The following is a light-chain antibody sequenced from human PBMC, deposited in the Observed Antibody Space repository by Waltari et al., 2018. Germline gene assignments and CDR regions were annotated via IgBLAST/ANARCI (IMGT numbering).Light chain of an antibody. CDR1: QGISNS. CDR3: QQYYSTLPLT. V-gene: IGKV1-NL1*01. Sequence: DIQMTQSPSSLSASVGHRVTITCRASQGISNSLAWYQQKPGKAPKLLLYAASRLESGVPSRFSGSGSGTDYTLTISSLQPEDFATYYCQQYYSTLPLTFGGGTKVEIK. CDR2: AAS. J-gene: IGKJ4*01.